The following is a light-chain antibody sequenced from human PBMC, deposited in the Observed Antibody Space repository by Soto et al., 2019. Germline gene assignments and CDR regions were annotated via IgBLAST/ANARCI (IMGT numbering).Light chain of an antibody. CDR3: QQYNNWPLT. J-gene: IGKJ4*01. CDR2: GES. V-gene: IGKV3-15*01. Sequence: EIVMTQSPATLSVSPGDRVTLSCRASQGVRTNSAWYQQKPGQAPRLLIYGESTRATGIPARFSGSGSGTDFTLTISSVQSEDFAFYYCQQYNNWPLTFGGGTKVEIK. CDR1: QGVRTN.